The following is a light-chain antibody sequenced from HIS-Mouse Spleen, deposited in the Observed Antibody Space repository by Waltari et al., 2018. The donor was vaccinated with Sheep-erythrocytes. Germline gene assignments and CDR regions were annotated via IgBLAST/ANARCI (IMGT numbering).Light chain of an antibody. V-gene: IGLV3-1*01. CDR3: QAWDSSSWV. Sequence: SYELTQPPSVSVSPGQTASITCSGGKLGDKYACWYKQKPGQSPLLVIYQDSKRPSGIPERFSGSNSGNTATLTISRTQAMDEADYYCQAWDSSSWVFGGGTKLTVL. CDR1: KLGDKY. J-gene: IGLJ3*02. CDR2: QDS.